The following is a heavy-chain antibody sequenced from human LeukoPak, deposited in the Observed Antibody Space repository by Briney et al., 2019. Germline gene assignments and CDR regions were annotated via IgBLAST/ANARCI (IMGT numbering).Heavy chain of an antibody. J-gene: IGHJ3*02. CDR1: GGSISSYY. Sequence: SETLSLTCTVSGGSISSYYWSWIRQPPGKGLEWIGYIYYSGSTNYNPSLKSRVTISVDTSKNQFSLKLSSVIAADTAVYYCARAYVDTAMVMAFDIWGQGTMVTVSS. CDR3: ARAYVDTAMVMAFDI. D-gene: IGHD5-18*01. V-gene: IGHV4-59*01. CDR2: IYYSGST.